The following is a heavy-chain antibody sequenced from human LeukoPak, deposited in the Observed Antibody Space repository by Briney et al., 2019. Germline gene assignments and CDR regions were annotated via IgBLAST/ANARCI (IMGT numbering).Heavy chain of an antibody. CDR2: VRTTGETT. CDR1: GFMFSNYD. V-gene: IGHV3-48*03. CDR3: ARRGPPDFDY. Sequence: GGSLRLSCVASGFMFSNYDMKWVRQAPGKGLAWISCVRTTGETTYCADSVKGRFSVSRDNAQNSLYLQMSSLRVEDTAVYYCARRGPPDFDYWGQGTLVTVSS. J-gene: IGHJ4*02.